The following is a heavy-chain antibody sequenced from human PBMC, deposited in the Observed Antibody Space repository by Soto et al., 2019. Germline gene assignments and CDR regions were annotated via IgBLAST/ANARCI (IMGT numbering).Heavy chain of an antibody. CDR2: IIPILGIA. Sequence: ASVKVSCKASGGTFSSYTISWVRQAPGQGLEWMGRIIPILGIANYAQKFQGRVTITADKSTSTAYMELSSLRSEDTAVYYCAREELISHPENYYYYYYMDVWGKGTTVTVSS. J-gene: IGHJ6*03. CDR1: GGTFSSYT. V-gene: IGHV1-69*04. CDR3: AREELISHPENYYYYYYMDV.